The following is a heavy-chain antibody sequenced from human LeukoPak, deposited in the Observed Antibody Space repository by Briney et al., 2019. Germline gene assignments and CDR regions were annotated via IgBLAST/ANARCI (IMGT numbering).Heavy chain of an antibody. D-gene: IGHD4-17*01. V-gene: IGHV3-9*01. CDR3: ARAPHGDYFDY. CDR2: ISWNSGSI. CDR1: GFTFDDYA. J-gene: IGHJ4*02. Sequence: GGSLRLSCAASGFTFDDYAMHWVRQAPGKGLEWVSGISWNSGSIGYADSVKGRFTISRDNAKNSLYLQMNSLRAEDTALYYCARAPHGDYFDYWGQGTLVTVSS.